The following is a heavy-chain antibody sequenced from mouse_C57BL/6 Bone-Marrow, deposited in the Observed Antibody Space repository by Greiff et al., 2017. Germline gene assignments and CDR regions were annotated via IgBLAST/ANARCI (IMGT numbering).Heavy chain of an antibody. D-gene: IGHD3-3*01. J-gene: IGHJ2*01. CDR2: GQGLDWNG. CDR3: SEDSAVYYCASQGDSLDY. V-gene: IGHV1-87*01. CDR1: YTFSRRVH. Sequence: QVQLQQSGPELARPWASVKISCQASYTFSRRVHFAIMDTKYWRQWVKQRPGQGLDWNGATYPGNGDTSYNQKFKSKATFTVDKSSSTAYMQLSTLTSEDSAVYYCASQGDSLDYWGQGTTLTVSS.